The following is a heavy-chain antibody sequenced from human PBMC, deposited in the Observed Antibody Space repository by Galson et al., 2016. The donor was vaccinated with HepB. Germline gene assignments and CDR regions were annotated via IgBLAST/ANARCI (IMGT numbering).Heavy chain of an antibody. V-gene: IGHV1-18*04. CDR1: GYTFTTFG. CDR2: ISGYNGNT. D-gene: IGHD3-22*01. J-gene: IGHJ5*02. Sequence: SVKVSCKASGYTFTTFGITWVRQAPGQGPEWMGWISGYNGNTQYARKFQDRVTMTKDTSTTTAYPQVRSLRPDDTAAYYCARGSFLMYDSLGYPDLWGQGTLVTLS. CDR3: ARGSFLMYDSLGYPDL.